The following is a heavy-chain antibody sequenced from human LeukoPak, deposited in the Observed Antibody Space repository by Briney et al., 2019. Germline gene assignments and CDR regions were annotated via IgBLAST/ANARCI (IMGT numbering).Heavy chain of an antibody. CDR2: VDPEDGET. V-gene: IGHV1-69-2*01. D-gene: IGHD6-13*01. Sequence: ASVKVSCKVSGYTFTDYYMHWVQQAPGKGLEWMGLVDPEDGETIYAEKFQGRVTITADTSTDTACMELSSLRSEDTAVYYCATVKAAIAAAASFDYWGQGTLVTVSS. J-gene: IGHJ4*02. CDR1: GYTFTDYY. CDR3: ATVKAAIAAAASFDY.